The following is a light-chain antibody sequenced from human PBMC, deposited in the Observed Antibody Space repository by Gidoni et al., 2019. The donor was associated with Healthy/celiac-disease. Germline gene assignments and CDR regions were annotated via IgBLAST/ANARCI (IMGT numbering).Light chain of an antibody. CDR2: LGS. J-gene: IGKJ4*01. Sequence: DIVMTQSPLSLPVTPGEPASISCRSSQSLLHSNGYNYLDWYLQKPGQSPQLLIYLGSNRASGVPDRFSGSGSGTDFTLKISRVEAGDVGVYYCMLDLQTPVTFGGGTKVEIK. V-gene: IGKV2-28*01. CDR3: MLDLQTPVT. CDR1: QSLLHSNGYNY.